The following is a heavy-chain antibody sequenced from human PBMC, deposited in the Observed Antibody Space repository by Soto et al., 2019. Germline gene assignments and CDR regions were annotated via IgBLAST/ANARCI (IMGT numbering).Heavy chain of an antibody. CDR1: AFTFNNFP. V-gene: IGHV3-21*01. D-gene: IGHD2-2*01. Sequence: GGSLRLSCVASAFTFNNFPMHWVRQAPGKGLQWLASITTTSTYKYYADSVKGRFSISRDNAKNSLYLELSNLRSEDTAVYYCAREKCSSTSCNHGMDVWGLGTTVTVFS. CDR2: ITTTSTYK. J-gene: IGHJ6*02. CDR3: AREKCSSTSCNHGMDV.